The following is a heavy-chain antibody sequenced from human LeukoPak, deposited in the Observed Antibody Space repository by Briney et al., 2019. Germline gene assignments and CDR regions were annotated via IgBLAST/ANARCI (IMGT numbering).Heavy chain of an antibody. D-gene: IGHD2-2*01. CDR2: ISSSSSYI. CDR1: GFTFSSYG. J-gene: IGHJ4*02. V-gene: IGHV3-21*01. Sequence: GGSLRLSCAASGFTFSSYGMNWVRQAPGKGLEWVSSISSSSSYIYYADSVKGRFTISRDNAKNSLYLQMNSLRAEDTAVYYCARDDPAGLFDYWGQGTLVTVSS. CDR3: ARDDPAGLFDY.